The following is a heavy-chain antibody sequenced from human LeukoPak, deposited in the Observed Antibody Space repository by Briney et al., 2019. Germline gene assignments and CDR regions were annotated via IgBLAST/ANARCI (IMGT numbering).Heavy chain of an antibody. CDR2: INPNDGDT. Sequence: ASVKVSCKASGYTFTDYYMHWVRQAPGQGFEWMGWINPNDGDTNYQGRVTMTRDTSISTAHMEVSRLRSDDTAVYYCAKGVSAGIAADGFDPWGQGTLVTVSS. CDR3: AKGVSAGIAADGFDP. D-gene: IGHD6-13*01. J-gene: IGHJ5*02. V-gene: IGHV1-2*02. CDR1: GYTFTDYY.